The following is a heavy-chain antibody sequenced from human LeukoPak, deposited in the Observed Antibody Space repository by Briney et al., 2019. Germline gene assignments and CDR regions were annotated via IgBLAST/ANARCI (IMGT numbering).Heavy chain of an antibody. CDR2: ISGSGGST. CDR1: GFTFSSYA. D-gene: IGHD1-14*01. Sequence: GGSLRLSCAASGFTFSSYAMSWVRQAPGKGLEWVSAISGSGGSTYYADSVKGRFTISRDNSKNTLYLQMNSLRAEDTAVYYCARDYGTTLSRHPNFDYWGQGTLVTVSS. J-gene: IGHJ4*02. V-gene: IGHV3-23*01. CDR3: ARDYGTTLSRHPNFDY.